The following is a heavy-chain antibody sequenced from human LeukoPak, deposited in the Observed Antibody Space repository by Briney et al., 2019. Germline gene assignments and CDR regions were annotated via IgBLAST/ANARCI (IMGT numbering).Heavy chain of an antibody. CDR3: ARQKWGPEY. Sequence: GGSLRLSCVASGFTVSRDWMTWVRQVPGKGLEWVASIKEDGSEKYYVDSVKGRFTISRDNAKSSLYLQMNSLRAEDTALYYCARQKWGPEYWGQGALVTVSS. J-gene: IGHJ4*02. CDR1: GFTVSRDW. V-gene: IGHV3-7*04. CDR2: IKEDGSEK. D-gene: IGHD2-8*01.